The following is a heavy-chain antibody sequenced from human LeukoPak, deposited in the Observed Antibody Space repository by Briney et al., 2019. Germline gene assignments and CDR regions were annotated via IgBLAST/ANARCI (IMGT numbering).Heavy chain of an antibody. J-gene: IGHJ6*02. D-gene: IGHD1-1*01. CDR1: GGSMSSYY. CDR2: IYYSGST. CDR3: ARASTNYCYYGMDV. V-gene: IGHV4-59*01. Sequence: SETLSLTCTVSGGSMSSYYWSWIRQPPGKGLEWIGYIYYSGSTNYNPSLKSRVTISVDTSKNQFSLKLSSVTAADTAVYYCARASTNYCYYGMDVWGQGTTVTVSS.